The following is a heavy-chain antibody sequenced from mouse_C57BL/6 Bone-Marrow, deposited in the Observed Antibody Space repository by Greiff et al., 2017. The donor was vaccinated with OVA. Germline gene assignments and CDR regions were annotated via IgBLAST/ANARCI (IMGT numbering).Heavy chain of an antibody. CDR1: GYSFTDYY. Sequence: VQLQQSGPELVKPGASVKISCKASGYSFTDYYMNWVKQSTGKSLEWIGVINPNYGTTSYNQKFKGKATLTVDQSSSTAYMQLNSLTSEDSAVYSCAREGRSLPPLDFDYWGQGTTPTVSS. CDR2: INPNYGTT. CDR3: AREGRSLPPLDFDY. J-gene: IGHJ2*01. D-gene: IGHD5-5*01. V-gene: IGHV1-39*01.